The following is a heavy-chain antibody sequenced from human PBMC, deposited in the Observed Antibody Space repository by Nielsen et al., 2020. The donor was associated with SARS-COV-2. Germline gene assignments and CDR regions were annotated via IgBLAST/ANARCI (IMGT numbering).Heavy chain of an antibody. CDR3: ARARLELEEGYYYYYYGMDV. V-gene: IGHV3-13*04. CDR2: IGTAGDT. Sequence: GGSLRLSCAASGFTFSSYDMHWVCQATGKGLEWVSAIGTAGDTYYPGSVKGRFTISRENAKNSLYLQMNSLRAGDTAVYYCARARLELEEGYYYYYYGMDVWGQGTTVTVSS. D-gene: IGHD1-7*01. J-gene: IGHJ6*02. CDR1: GFTFSSYD.